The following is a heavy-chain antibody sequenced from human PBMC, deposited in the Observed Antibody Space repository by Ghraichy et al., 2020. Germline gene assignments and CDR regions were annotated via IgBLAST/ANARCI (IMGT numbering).Heavy chain of an antibody. V-gene: IGHV3-30-3*01. CDR1: GFTFSSYA. CDR2: ISYDGSNK. D-gene: IGHD4-17*01. CDR3: ARDRGPYYGDYGA. Sequence: GGSLRLSCAASGFTFSSYAMHWVRQAPGKGLEWVAVISYDGSNKYYADSVKGRFTISRDNSKNTLYLQMNSLRAEDTAVYYCARDRGPYYGDYGAGGQGTLVTVSS. J-gene: IGHJ4*02.